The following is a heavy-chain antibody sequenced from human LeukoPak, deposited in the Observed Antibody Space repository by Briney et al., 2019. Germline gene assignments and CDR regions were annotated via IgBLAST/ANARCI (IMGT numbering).Heavy chain of an antibody. Sequence: EASVKVSCKASGYTFTRYGISWGRQPPGQGLQWLGWISASNGNTNYAQKFRDRVTISTDTSTGTAYLDVRRLTSDDTAVYYFARDHSNWNYAPDFWGQGTLVIVSS. D-gene: IGHD1-7*01. CDR3: ARDHSNWNYAPDF. CDR1: GYTFTRYG. CDR2: ISASNGNT. V-gene: IGHV1-18*01. J-gene: IGHJ4*02.